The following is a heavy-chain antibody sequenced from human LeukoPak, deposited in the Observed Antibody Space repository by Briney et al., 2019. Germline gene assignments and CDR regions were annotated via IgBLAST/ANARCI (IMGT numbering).Heavy chain of an antibody. Sequence: SETLSLTCTVSGGSISSSSYYWGWIRQPPGKGLEWIGSIYYSGSTYYNPSLKSRVTISVDTSKNQFSLKLSSVTAADTAAYYCARRGYSSGYYSRNPSFDYWGQGTLVTVSS. D-gene: IGHD3-22*01. CDR1: GGSISSSSYY. CDR3: ARRGYSSGYYSRNPSFDY. CDR2: IYYSGST. J-gene: IGHJ4*02. V-gene: IGHV4-39*01.